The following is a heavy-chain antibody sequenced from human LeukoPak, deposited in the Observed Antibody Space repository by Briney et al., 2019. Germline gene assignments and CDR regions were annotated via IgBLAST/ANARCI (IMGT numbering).Heavy chain of an antibody. CDR1: GGSISSGDCY. CDR2: IYYSGST. D-gene: IGHD3-10*01. CDR3: ARAAAAAITHAFDI. V-gene: IGHV4-30-4*01. J-gene: IGHJ3*02. Sequence: SETLSLTCTVSGGSISSGDCYWSWIRQPPGKGLEWIGYIYYSGSTYYNPSLKSRVTISVDTSKNQFSLKLSSVTAADTAVYYCARAAAAAITHAFDIWGQGTMVTVSS.